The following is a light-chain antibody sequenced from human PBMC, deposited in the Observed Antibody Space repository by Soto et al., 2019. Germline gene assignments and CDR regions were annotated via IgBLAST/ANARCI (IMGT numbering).Light chain of an antibody. J-gene: IGKJ1*01. CDR3: QQYGSSGT. Sequence: EIVLTQSXGTLXXSRGXRGTLSCRASQSVSNNYLAWYQQKPGQAPRLLIYGASNRATGIPDRFSGSGSGTDFTLTISRLEPEDFAVYYCQQYGSSGTFGQGTKVDIK. V-gene: IGKV3-20*01. CDR2: GAS. CDR1: QSVSNNY.